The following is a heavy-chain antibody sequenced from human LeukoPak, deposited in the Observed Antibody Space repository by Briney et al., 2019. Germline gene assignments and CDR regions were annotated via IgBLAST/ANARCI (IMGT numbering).Heavy chain of an antibody. CDR2: ISYDGSNK. Sequence: PGGSLRLSCAASGFTFSSYAMHWVRQAPGKGLEWVAVISYDGSNKYYADSVKGRFTISRDNSKNTLCLQMNSLRAEDTAVYYCASCVAVATDAFDIWGQGTMVTVSS. J-gene: IGHJ3*02. V-gene: IGHV3-30-3*01. D-gene: IGHD6-19*01. CDR3: ASCVAVATDAFDI. CDR1: GFTFSSYA.